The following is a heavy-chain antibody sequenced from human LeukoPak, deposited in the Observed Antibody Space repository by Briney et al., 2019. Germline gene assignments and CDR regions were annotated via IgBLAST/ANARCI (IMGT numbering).Heavy chain of an antibody. CDR3: ARNEGGTQMEWLDWFDP. Sequence: GASVKVSCKASGGTFSSYAISWVRQAPGQGLEWMGRIIPIFGIANYAQKFQGRVTITADKSTSTAYMELSSLRSEDTAVYYCARNEGGTQMEWLDWFDPWGQGTLVTVSS. CDR1: GGTFSSYA. D-gene: IGHD3-3*01. J-gene: IGHJ5*02. CDR2: IIPIFGIA. V-gene: IGHV1-69*04.